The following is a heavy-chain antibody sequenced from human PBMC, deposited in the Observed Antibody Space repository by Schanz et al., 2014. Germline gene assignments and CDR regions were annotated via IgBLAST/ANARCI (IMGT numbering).Heavy chain of an antibody. CDR2: MSYDGSIK. CDR3: AKDSTHIDIVLVPTAIDY. D-gene: IGHD2-2*01. Sequence: QVQLVESGGGVVQPGRSLRLSCAASGFTFSSYGMHWVRQALGKGLEWVAAMSYDGSIKYYGDSVKGRFTISRDNSKNTLYLHMNTLRSEDTAVYYCAKDSTHIDIVLVPTAIDYWGQGTLVTVSS. CDR1: GFTFSSYG. V-gene: IGHV3-30*18. J-gene: IGHJ4*02.